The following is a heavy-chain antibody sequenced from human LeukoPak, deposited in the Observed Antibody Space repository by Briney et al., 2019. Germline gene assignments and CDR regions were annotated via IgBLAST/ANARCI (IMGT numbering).Heavy chain of an antibody. CDR3: ASPRIAAAGPYFDY. Sequence: GGSLRLSCAASGFTFSIYAMHWVRQAPGKGLEWVAVISYDGSNKYYADSVKGRFTISRDNSKNTLYLQMNSLRAEDAAVYYCASPRIAAAGPYFDYWGQGTLVTVSS. CDR2: ISYDGSNK. V-gene: IGHV3-30-3*01. D-gene: IGHD6-13*01. CDR1: GFTFSIYA. J-gene: IGHJ4*02.